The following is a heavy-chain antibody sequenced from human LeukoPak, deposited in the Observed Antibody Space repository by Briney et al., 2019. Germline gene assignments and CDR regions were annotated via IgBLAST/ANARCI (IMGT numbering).Heavy chain of an antibody. CDR2: VYYTGST. Sequence: PSETLSLTCTVSGVSISSYYWSWIRQSPGKGLEWIGYVYYTGSTEYNPSLGSRVTISLDMSKHQFSLNLTSVTAADTAVYFCASNTATVFDYWGQGALVTVSS. J-gene: IGHJ4*02. V-gene: IGHV4-59*01. D-gene: IGHD2-21*02. CDR1: GVSISSYY. CDR3: ASNTATVFDY.